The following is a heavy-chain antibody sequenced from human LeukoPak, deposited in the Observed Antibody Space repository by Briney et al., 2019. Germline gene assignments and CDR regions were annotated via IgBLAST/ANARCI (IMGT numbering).Heavy chain of an antibody. D-gene: IGHD4-17*01. V-gene: IGHV4-34*01. J-gene: IGHJ5*02. CDR1: GGSFSGYY. Sequence: SETLSLTCAVSGGSFSGYYWNWIRQPPGNGLEWIGEINPSGGTNYSPSLKSRVTISVDTSKNQFSLKLSSVTAADTAVYYCARERYGTVTTSWFDPWGQGTLVTVSS. CDR2: INPSGGT. CDR3: ARERYGTVTTSWFDP.